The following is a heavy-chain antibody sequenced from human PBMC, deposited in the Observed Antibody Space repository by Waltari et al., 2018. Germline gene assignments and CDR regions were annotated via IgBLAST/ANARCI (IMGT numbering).Heavy chain of an antibody. CDR3: ARDDHGDYEYYGMDV. J-gene: IGHJ6*02. V-gene: IGHV3-33*01. D-gene: IGHD4-17*01. Sequence: QVQLVESGGGVVQPGRSLRLSCSASGFGLTNYGIHWVRQAPGKGLESVAVFWYDGSNKFYAESVKGRFTISRDNSENTVYLQMKSLRVEDTAVYYCARDDHGDYEYYGMDVWGPGTTVTVSS. CDR1: GFGLTNYG. CDR2: FWYDGSNK.